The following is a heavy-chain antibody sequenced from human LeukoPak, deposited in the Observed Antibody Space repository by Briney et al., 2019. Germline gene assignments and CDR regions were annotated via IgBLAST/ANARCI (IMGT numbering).Heavy chain of an antibody. D-gene: IGHD3-10*01. V-gene: IGHV3-23*01. J-gene: IGHJ6*03. Sequence: GGTLRLSCAASGFTFSSYGMSWVRQAPGKGLEWVSAISGSGGSTYYADSVKGRFTISRDNSKNTLYLQMNSLRAEDTAVYYCAKDRPGYYYGSGSYYKRAGCYYMDVWGKGTTVTISS. CDR1: GFTFSSYG. CDR2: ISGSGGST. CDR3: AKDRPGYYYGSGSYYKRAGCYYMDV.